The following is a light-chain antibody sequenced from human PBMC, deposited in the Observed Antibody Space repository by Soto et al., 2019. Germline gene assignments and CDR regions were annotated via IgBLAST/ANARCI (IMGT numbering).Light chain of an antibody. CDR3: SSYTTTSTLL. CDR1: NSDVGTYNL. Sequence: QSALAQPPSASGSPGQSVTITCTGTNSDVGTYNLVSWYQQYPDTAPKLIIYEVRNRPSGVSYRFTGSRSGNTASLTISALQADDESTFYCSSYTTTSTLLFGGGTQLTVL. CDR2: EVR. V-gene: IGLV2-18*02. J-gene: IGLJ3*02.